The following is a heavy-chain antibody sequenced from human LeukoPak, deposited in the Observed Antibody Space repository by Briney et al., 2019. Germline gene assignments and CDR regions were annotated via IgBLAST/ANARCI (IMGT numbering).Heavy chain of an antibody. CDR3: ARDSPDTAMDNYYYYYGMDV. Sequence: PSETLSLTCTVPGGSISSGDYYWSWIRQPPGKGLEWIGYIYYSGSTYYNPSLKSRVTISVDTSKNQFSLKLSSVTAADTAVYYCARDSPDTAMDNYYYYYGMDVWGQGTTVTVSS. CDR2: IYYSGST. CDR1: GGSISSGDYY. V-gene: IGHV4-30-4*01. D-gene: IGHD5-18*01. J-gene: IGHJ6*02.